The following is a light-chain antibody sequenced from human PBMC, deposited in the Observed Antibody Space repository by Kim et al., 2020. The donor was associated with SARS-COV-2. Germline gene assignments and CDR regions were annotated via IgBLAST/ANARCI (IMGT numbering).Light chain of an antibody. V-gene: IGLV2-14*03. CDR3: SSYTSSSTRV. CDR2: DVS. CDR1: SSDVGGYNY. Sequence: QSALTQPASVSGSPGQSITISCTGTSSDVGGYNYVSWYQQHPGKAPKLMIYDVSERPSGVSNRFSGSKSGNTASLTISGLQTEDEADYYCSSYTSSSTRVFGGGTKL. J-gene: IGLJ3*02.